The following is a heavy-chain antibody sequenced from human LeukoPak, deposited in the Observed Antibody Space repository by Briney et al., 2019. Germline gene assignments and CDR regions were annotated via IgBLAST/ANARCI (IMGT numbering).Heavy chain of an antibody. Sequence: PSETLSLTCTVSGGSISSSSYYWGWIRQPPGKGLEWIGSIYYSGSTYYNPSLKSRVTISVDTSKNQSSLKLSSVTAADTAVYYCARDYGPADYWGQGTLVTVSS. CDR2: IYYSGST. CDR3: ARDYGPADY. J-gene: IGHJ4*02. V-gene: IGHV4-39*07. CDR1: GGSISSSSYY. D-gene: IGHD4-17*01.